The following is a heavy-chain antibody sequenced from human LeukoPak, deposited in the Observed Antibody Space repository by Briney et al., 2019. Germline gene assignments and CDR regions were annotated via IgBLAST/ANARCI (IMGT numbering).Heavy chain of an antibody. D-gene: IGHD3-10*01. Sequence: PPETLSLTCTVSGGSISGYYWSWIRQPPGKGLEWIGYIYYSGSTVYNPSLKSRVSMSADTSKNQLSLKLSSVTAADTAVYYCVRMDYGSGSYYLDYWGQGNLVTVSS. CDR3: VRMDYGSGSYYLDY. V-gene: IGHV4-59*01. J-gene: IGHJ4*02. CDR2: IYYSGST. CDR1: GGSISGYY.